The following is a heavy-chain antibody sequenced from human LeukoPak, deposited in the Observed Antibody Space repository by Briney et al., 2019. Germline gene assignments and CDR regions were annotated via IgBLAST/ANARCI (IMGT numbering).Heavy chain of an antibody. Sequence: ASVKVSCKASGYTFTRHYIHWVRQAPGQGLEWMGVINPSGGGTSYAQKFQGRVTMTRDTSTSTVYMDLRSLRSEDTAVYFCARDMLAVPSNWFDPWGQGTLVTVSS. D-gene: IGHD2-8*01. CDR3: ARDMLAVPSNWFDP. V-gene: IGHV1-46*01. J-gene: IGHJ5*02. CDR1: GYTFTRHY. CDR2: INPSGGGT.